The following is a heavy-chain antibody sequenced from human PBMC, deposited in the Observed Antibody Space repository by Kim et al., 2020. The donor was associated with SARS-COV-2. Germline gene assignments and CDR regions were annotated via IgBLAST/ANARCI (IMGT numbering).Heavy chain of an antibody. V-gene: IGHV1-69*04. D-gene: IGHD4-17*01. CDR2: IIPILGIA. J-gene: IGHJ1*01. CDR3: ARDDYGGNGGGGFQH. Sequence: SVKVSCKASGGTFSSYTISWVRQAPGQGLEWMGRIIPILGIANYAQKFQGRVTITADKSTSTAYMELRSLRSEDTAVYYCARDDYGGNGGGGFQHWGQGTLVTVSS. CDR1: GGTFSSYT.